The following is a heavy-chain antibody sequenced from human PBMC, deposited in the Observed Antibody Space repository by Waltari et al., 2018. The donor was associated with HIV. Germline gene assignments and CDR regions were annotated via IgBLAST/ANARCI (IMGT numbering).Heavy chain of an antibody. CDR2: MNPNSGNT. Sequence: QAQLVKSGAEVKKPGASLKVSCKASGYPFPRHDINGVRQATGQGLEWMGWMNPNSGNTGYAQMFQGRVTMTRNTSINTAYMELSSLKSEDTAVYYCARLLRGFSYGGAFDLWGQGTVVIVSS. V-gene: IGHV1-8*01. CDR3: ARLLRGFSYGGAFDL. CDR1: GYPFPRHD. J-gene: IGHJ3*01. D-gene: IGHD5-18*01.